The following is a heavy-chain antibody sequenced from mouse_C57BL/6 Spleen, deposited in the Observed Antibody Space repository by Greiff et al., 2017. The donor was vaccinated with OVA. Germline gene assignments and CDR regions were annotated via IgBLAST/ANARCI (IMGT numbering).Heavy chain of an antibody. V-gene: IGHV1-61*01. CDR3: ARRGSLPFDY. CDR1: GYTFPSYW. Sequence: QVQLKQPGAELVRPGSSVKLSCKASGYTFPSYWMDWVKQRPGQGLEWIGNIYPSDSETHYNQKFKDKATLTVDKSSSTAYMQLSSLTSEDSAVYYCARRGSLPFDYWGQGTTLTVSS. CDR2: IYPSDSET. D-gene: IGHD1-1*02. J-gene: IGHJ2*01.